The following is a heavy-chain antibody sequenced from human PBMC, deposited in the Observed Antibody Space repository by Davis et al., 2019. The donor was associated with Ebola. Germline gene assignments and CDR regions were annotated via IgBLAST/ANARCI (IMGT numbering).Heavy chain of an antibody. V-gene: IGHV5-51*01. CDR3: VRRESYYGSVDY. CDR2: IYPSDSDT. CDR1: GYSFTSYW. J-gene: IGHJ4*02. Sequence: GESLKISCKGSGYSFTSYWIGWVRQMPGKGLEWMGIIYPSDSDTRYSPSFQGQVTISADKSISTAYLQWSSLKASDSAMYYCVRRESYYGSVDYWGQGTLVTVSS. D-gene: IGHD3-10*01.